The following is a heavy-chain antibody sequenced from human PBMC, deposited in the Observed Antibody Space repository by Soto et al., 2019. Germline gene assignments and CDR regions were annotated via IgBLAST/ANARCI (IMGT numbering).Heavy chain of an antibody. CDR1: GGSISSSNYY. J-gene: IGHJ2*01. D-gene: IGHD3-16*01. CDR2: IFYGGST. CDR3: ARTAPGRGGFFDL. V-gene: IGHV4-39*01. Sequence: PSETLSLTCTVSGGSISSSNYYWGWIRQPPRKGLEWVGSIFYGGSTYYNPSLKSRVTISVDTSKNQFSLKLTSVTAADTAVYYCARTAPGRGGFFDLWGRGTLVTSPQ.